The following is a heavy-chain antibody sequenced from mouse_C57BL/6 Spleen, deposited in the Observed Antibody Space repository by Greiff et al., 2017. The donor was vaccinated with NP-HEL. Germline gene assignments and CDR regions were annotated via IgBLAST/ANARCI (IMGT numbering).Heavy chain of an antibody. CDR3: ARYEDGNYYFDY. CDR2: IYPRSGNT. D-gene: IGHD2-1*01. V-gene: IGHV1-81*01. CDR1: GYTFTSYG. Sequence: QVQLKQSGAELARPGASVKLSCKASGYTFTSYGISWVKQRTGQGLEWIGEIYPRSGNTYYNEKFKGKATLTADKSSSTAYMELRSLTSEDSAVYFCARYEDGNYYFDYWGQGTTLTVSS. J-gene: IGHJ2*01.